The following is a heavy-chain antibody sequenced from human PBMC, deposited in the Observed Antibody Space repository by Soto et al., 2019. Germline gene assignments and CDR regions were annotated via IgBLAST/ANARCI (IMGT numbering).Heavy chain of an antibody. V-gene: IGHV3-11*05. D-gene: IGHD1-26*01. Sequence: QVQLVESGGGLVKPGGSLRLSCAASGFTFSDYYMSWIRQAPGKGLEWVSYISSSSSYTNYADSVKGRFTISRDNAKNSLYLQLNSLRAEDTAVYYCARGKPRGGSYFDYWGQGTLVTVSS. CDR1: GFTFSDYY. CDR2: ISSSSSYT. J-gene: IGHJ4*02. CDR3: ARGKPRGGSYFDY.